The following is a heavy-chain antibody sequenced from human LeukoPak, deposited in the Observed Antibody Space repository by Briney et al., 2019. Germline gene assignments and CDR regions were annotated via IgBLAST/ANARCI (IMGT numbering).Heavy chain of an antibody. J-gene: IGHJ4*02. CDR2: INHSGST. D-gene: IGHD3-22*01. CDR1: GFTFSSYS. Sequence: GSLRLSCAASGFTFSSYSMNWVRQAPGKGLEWIGEINHSGSTNYNPSLKSRVTISVDTSKNQFSLKLSSVTAADTAVYYCARDSSGYYDSSGYNYWGQGTLVTVSS. CDR3: ARDSSGYYDSSGYNY. V-gene: IGHV4-34*01.